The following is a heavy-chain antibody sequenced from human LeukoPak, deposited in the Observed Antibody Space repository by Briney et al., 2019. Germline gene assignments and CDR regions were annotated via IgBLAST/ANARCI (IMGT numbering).Heavy chain of an antibody. CDR1: GYTFASYG. J-gene: IGHJ6*03. D-gene: IGHD4-11*01. CDR2: ISAYNGNT. Sequence: APVKVSCKASGYTFASYGISWVRQAPGQGLEWMGWISAYNGNTNYAKKLQGRVTMTTETSTSTAYMELRSLRSDDTAVYYCARVYYSNPSGSYCYYMDVWGKGTTVTVSS. V-gene: IGHV1-18*01. CDR3: ARVYYSNPSGSYCYYMDV.